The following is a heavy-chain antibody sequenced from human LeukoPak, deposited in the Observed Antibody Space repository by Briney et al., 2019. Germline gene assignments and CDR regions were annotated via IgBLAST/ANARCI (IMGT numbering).Heavy chain of an antibody. CDR3: AKTRYYYYGMDV. Sequence: GRSLRLSCAASGFTFSSYGMHWVRQAPGKGLEWVAVISYDGSNKYYADSVTGQFTTSRDNSKNTLYLQMNSLRAEDTAVYYCAKTRYYYYGMDVWGQGTTVTVSS. CDR1: GFTFSSYG. CDR2: ISYDGSNK. V-gene: IGHV3-30*18. J-gene: IGHJ6*02.